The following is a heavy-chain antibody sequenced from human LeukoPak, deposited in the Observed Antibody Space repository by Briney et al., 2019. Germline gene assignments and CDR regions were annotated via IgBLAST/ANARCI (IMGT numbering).Heavy chain of an antibody. CDR2: IYVTGST. CDR3: ARDSGTTGEVKFDP. CDR1: GASISSYY. V-gene: IGHV4-4*07. J-gene: IGHJ5*02. D-gene: IGHD1-7*01. Sequence: SETLSLTCTVSGASISSYYWSWIRQPAGKALEWIGRIYVTGSTTYNPSLESRVTMSLDTSKNHFSLKLRSVTAADTAVYYCARDSGTTGEVKFDPWAREPWSPSPQ.